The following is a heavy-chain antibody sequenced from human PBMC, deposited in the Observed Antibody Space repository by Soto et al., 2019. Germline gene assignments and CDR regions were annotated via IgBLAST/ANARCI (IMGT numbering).Heavy chain of an antibody. Sequence: GESLKISCKGSGYTFASYWIGWVRQMPGKGLEWMGIIYPSDSDTTYSPSFQGQVTISADKSLSTAYLEWSSPKTEDTAVYYCARVGGPDGDYYYYGMDVWGQGTTVTVS. J-gene: IGHJ6*02. CDR1: GYTFASYW. D-gene: IGHD1-26*01. V-gene: IGHV5-51*01. CDR2: IYPSDSDT. CDR3: ARVGGPDGDYYYYGMDV.